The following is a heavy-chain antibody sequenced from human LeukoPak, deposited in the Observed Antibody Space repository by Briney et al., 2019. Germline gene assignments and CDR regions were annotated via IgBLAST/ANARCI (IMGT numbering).Heavy chain of an antibody. CDR1: GGSISSGDYY. V-gene: IGHV4-30-4*01. CDR2: IYYSGST. J-gene: IGHJ3*02. D-gene: IGHD2-15*01. CDR3: ARVAAPCSGGSCYHDAFDI. Sequence: SETLSLTCTVSGGSISSGDYYWSWIRQPPGKGLEWIGYIYYSGSTYYNPSLKSRVTISVDTSKNQFSLKLSSVTAADTAVYYCARVAAPCSGGSCYHDAFDIWGQGTMVTVSS.